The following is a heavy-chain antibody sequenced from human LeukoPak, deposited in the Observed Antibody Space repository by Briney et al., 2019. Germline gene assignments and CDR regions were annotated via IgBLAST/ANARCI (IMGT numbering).Heavy chain of an antibody. CDR3: ARDNGQIFDSNRFAFDI. V-gene: IGHV1-69*13. CDR1: GYTFTGYY. D-gene: IGHD3-22*01. CDR2: IIPIFGTV. J-gene: IGHJ3*02. Sequence: GASVKVSCKASGYTFTGYYMHWVRRAPGQGLEWMGGIIPIFGTVNYGQKFQGRVTVTADESTSTAYMELSSLRSEDTAVYYCARDNGQIFDSNRFAFDIWGQGTMVTVSS.